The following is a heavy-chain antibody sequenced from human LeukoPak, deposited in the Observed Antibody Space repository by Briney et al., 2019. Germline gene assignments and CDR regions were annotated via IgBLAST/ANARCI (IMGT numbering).Heavy chain of an antibody. CDR3: ARDKGPITIPDYYYGMDV. J-gene: IGHJ6*02. CDR2: ISSSSSYT. V-gene: IGHV3-11*05. D-gene: IGHD3-9*01. CDR1: GFTFSDYY. Sequence: GGSLRLSRAASGFTFSDYYMSWIRQAPGKGLEWVSYISSSSSYTNYADSVKGRFTISRDNAKNSLYLQMNSLRAEDTAVYYCARDKGPITIPDYYYGMDVWGQGTTVTVSS.